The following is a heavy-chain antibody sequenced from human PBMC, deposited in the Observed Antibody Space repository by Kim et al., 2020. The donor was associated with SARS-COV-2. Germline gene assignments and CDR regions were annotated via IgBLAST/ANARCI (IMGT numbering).Heavy chain of an antibody. Sequence: GGSLRLSCAASGFTFDDYAMHWVRQAPGKGLEWVSGISWNSGSIGYADSVKGRFTISRDNAKNSLYLQMNSLRAEDTALYYCARGLTTVAAGGMDVWGQG. V-gene: IGHV3-9*01. CDR2: ISWNSGSI. D-gene: IGHD6-13*01. CDR1: GFTFDDYA. J-gene: IGHJ6*02. CDR3: ARGLTTVAAGGMDV.